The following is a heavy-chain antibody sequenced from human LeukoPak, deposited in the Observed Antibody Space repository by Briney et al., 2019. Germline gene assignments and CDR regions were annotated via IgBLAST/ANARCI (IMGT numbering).Heavy chain of an antibody. D-gene: IGHD3-22*01. J-gene: IGHJ4*02. CDR3: ARPYDTSGYYNYYLDY. CDR2: IIPILSIA. Sequence: GASVKVSCKASGGTFNTYAISWVRQAPGQGIEWMGRIIPILSIADYAQKFQDRVTITADKSTSIAYMELSSLRSEDTALYYCARPYDTSGYYNYYLDYWGQGTLVTVSS. V-gene: IGHV1-69*04. CDR1: GGTFNTYA.